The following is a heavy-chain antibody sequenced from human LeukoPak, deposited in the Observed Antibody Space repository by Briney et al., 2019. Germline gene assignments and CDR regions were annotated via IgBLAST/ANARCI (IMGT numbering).Heavy chain of an antibody. J-gene: IGHJ6*03. CDR2: TSGSGGST. Sequence: GGSLRLSCAASGFTFSSYAMSWVRQAPGKGLEWVSATSGSGGSTYYADSVKGRFTISRDNSKNTLYLQMNSLRAEDTAVYYCARRLRYYYYYMDVWGKGTTVTVSS. CDR3: ARRLRYYYYYMDV. V-gene: IGHV3-23*01. CDR1: GFTFSSYA.